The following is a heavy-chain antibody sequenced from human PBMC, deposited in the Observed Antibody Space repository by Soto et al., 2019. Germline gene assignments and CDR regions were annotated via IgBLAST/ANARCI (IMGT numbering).Heavy chain of an antibody. CDR1: GFTFSSYV. CDR2: IWYDGSNK. CDR3: ARGFTYYYDSSGYYSFDY. J-gene: IGHJ4*02. D-gene: IGHD3-22*01. Sequence: PGGSLRLSCAASGFTFSSYVMHWVRQSPGKGLEWVAVIWYDGSNKYYADSVKGRFTISRDNSKNTLYLQMNSLRAEDTAVYYCARGFTYYYDSSGYYSFDYWGQGTLVTVSS. V-gene: IGHV3-33*01.